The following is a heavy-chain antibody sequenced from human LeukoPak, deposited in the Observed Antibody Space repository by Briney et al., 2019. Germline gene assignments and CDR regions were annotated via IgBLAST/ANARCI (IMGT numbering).Heavy chain of an antibody. CDR3: ARGGGGGYNFFDY. CDR2: ISYEGNHG. Sequence: SGGSLRLSCAASGFTFSNHAMHWVRQARGKGLEGVAVISYEGNHGFYADSVKGRFAISRDNSKNTLYLQRISLSAGDTAVYYCARGGGGGYNFFDYWGQGILVTVSS. CDR1: GFTFSNHA. J-gene: IGHJ4*02. D-gene: IGHD5-24*01. V-gene: IGHV3-30*09.